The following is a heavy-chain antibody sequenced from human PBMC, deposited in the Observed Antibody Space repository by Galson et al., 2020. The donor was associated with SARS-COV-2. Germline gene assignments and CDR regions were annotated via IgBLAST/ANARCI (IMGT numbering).Heavy chain of an antibody. CDR3: ARGDQWSNYLDS. V-gene: IGHV4-59*01. CDR2: IYSRGGT. CDR1: GGSISGYH. D-gene: IGHD6-19*01. Sequence: ETSDTLSLTCTVSGGSISGYHWNWIRQPPGKGLEWIGCIYSRGGTHYNHSLQSRVTMSLETSKKHFSLSLRSVTAADTAIYYCARGDQWSNYLDSWGQGTLVTVSS. J-gene: IGHJ4*02.